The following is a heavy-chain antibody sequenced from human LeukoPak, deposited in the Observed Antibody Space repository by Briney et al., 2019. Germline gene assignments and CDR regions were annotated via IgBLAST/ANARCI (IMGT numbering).Heavy chain of an antibody. CDR2: IKQDGSEK. CDR3: ARDGGLHVGSSTSCFDY. J-gene: IGHJ4*02. D-gene: IGHD2-2*01. CDR1: GFTFSSYW. V-gene: IGHV3-7*01. Sequence: GGSLRLSCAASGFTFSSYWMSWVRQAPGKGLEWVANIKQDGSEKYYVDSVKGRFTISRDNAKNSLYLQMNSLRAEDTAVYYCARDGGLHVGSSTSCFDYWGQGTPVTVSS.